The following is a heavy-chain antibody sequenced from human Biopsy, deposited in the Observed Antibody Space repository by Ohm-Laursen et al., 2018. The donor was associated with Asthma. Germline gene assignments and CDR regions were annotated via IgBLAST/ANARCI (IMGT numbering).Heavy chain of an antibody. CDR2: FYSCGTS. Sequence: GSLRLSCTASVFAVSRDHMFWARQAPGKGLERGSVFYSCGTSHTADSVRGRFTISRDYSKNTLYLQMHSLRAEDTAVYYCARGDSSNWSHYYFDYWGQGTLVTVSS. J-gene: IGHJ4*02. CDR1: VFAVSRDH. CDR3: ARGDSSNWSHYYFDY. V-gene: IGHV3-53*01. D-gene: IGHD3-22*01.